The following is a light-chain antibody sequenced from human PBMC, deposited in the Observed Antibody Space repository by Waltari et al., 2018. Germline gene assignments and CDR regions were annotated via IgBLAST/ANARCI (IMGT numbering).Light chain of an antibody. CDR1: SGHSSNI. J-gene: IGLJ3*02. V-gene: IGLV4-69*01. CDR2: VNSDGSH. CDR3: QTGGHGTWV. Sequence: QLVLTQSPSASASLGASVRLTCTLDSGHSSNIVAWVQQQPEKGPRCLLTVNSDGSHTKGDGIPARFSGSSSGAERYLTISSLQSEDEADYFCQTGGHGTWVFGGGTKLTVL.